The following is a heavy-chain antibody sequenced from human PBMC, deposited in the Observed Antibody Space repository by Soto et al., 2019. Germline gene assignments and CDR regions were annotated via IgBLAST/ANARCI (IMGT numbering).Heavy chain of an antibody. CDR1: GGSISSYY. V-gene: IGHV4-59*01. J-gene: IGHJ5*02. Sequence: SETLSLTCTVSGGSISSYYWSWIRQPPGKGLEWIGYIYYSGSTNYNPSLKSRVTISVDTSKNQFSLKLSSVTAADTAVYYCARSTQGYGDYLNWFDPWGQGTLVTVSS. CDR2: IYYSGST. CDR3: ARSTQGYGDYLNWFDP. D-gene: IGHD4-17*01.